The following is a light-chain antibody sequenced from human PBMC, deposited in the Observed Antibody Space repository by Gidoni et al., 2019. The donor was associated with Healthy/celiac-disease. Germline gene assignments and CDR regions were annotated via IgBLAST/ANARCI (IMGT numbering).Light chain of an antibody. J-gene: IGKJ1*01. CDR1: QSISSY. CDR3: QQSYSTPPT. V-gene: IGKV1-39*01. CDR2: AAS. Sequence: DIQMTPSPSSLSASVGDRVTITCPASQSISSYLNWYQQKPGKAPKLLIYAASSLQSGVPSRFSGSGSGTDFTLTISSLQPEDFATYYCQQSYSTPPTFGQGTKLEIK.